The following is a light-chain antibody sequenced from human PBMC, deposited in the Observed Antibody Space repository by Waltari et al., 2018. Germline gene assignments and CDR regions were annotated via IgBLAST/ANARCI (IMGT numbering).Light chain of an antibody. Sequence: EVVLTQSPATLSLSPGERATLSCRASQSVRYDLAWYQQKPGQAPTLLIYDASKRAPGIPARFSGSGSGTDFTLTSSSLEPEDCAVYYCQQRTNWPLTFGGGTK. CDR2: DAS. V-gene: IGKV3-11*01. CDR3: QQRTNWPLT. J-gene: IGKJ4*01. CDR1: QSVRYD.